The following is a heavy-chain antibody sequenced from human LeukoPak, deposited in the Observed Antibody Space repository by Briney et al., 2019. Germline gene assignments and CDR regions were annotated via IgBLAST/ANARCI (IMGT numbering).Heavy chain of an antibody. D-gene: IGHD2-21*02. CDR1: GGSFSDYY. J-gene: IGHJ4*02. V-gene: IGHV4-34*01. CDR3: TRDSTIYGGDWFVAVL. CDR2: INHSGST. Sequence: SETLSLTCGVSGGSFSDYYWSWIRQPPGKGLEWIGEINHSGSTKYNPSLKSRVTISIDTSKNQFSLELGSMTAADTAVYYCTRDSTIYGGDWFVAVLWGQGTLVTVSS.